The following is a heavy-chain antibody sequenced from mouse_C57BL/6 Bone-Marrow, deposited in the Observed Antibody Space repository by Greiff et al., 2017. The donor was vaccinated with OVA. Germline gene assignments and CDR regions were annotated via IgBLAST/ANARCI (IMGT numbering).Heavy chain of an antibody. CDR1: GYTFTSYW. V-gene: IGHV1-59*01. D-gene: IGHD1-1*01. Sequence: QVQLQQPGAELVRPGTSVKLSCKASGYTFTSYWLHWVKQRPGQGLEWIGVIDPSASYTHYNHTFKGKATLTVDTSSSTAYMQLSSLTSEDSAVYYCAPDDYGRSYWGQGTLVTVSA. CDR3: APDDYGRSY. J-gene: IGHJ3*01. CDR2: IDPSASYT.